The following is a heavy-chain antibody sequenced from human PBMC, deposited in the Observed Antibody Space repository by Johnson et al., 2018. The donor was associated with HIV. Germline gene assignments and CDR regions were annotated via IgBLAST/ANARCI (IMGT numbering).Heavy chain of an antibody. CDR1: GFSSDDYG. CDR3: ARDRKNYDILTGYIPDAFDI. J-gene: IGHJ3*02. Sequence: QVQLVESGGGLVQPGGSLRLSCVSSGFSSDDYGMSWVRQAPGKGLEWLAVIWYDGSNKYYADSVKGRFTISRDNSKFTLYLQMNSLRAEDTAVYYCARDRKNYDILTGYIPDAFDIWGQGTMVTVSS. CDR2: IWYDGSNK. D-gene: IGHD3-9*01. V-gene: IGHV3-33*01.